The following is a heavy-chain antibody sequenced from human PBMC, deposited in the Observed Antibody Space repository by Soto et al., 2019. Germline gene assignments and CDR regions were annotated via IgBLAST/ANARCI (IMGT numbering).Heavy chain of an antibody. V-gene: IGHV1-46*01. CDR3: ARDLERVQLWPLAQGTDYYYYYGMDV. CDR1: GYTFTSYY. D-gene: IGHD5-18*01. Sequence: ASVKVSCKASGYTFTSYYMHWVRQAPGQGLEWMGIINPSGGSTSYAQKFQGRVTMTRDTSTSTVYMGLSSLRSEDTAVYYCARDLERVQLWPLAQGTDYYYYYGMDVRGQGTTVTVSS. J-gene: IGHJ6*02. CDR2: INPSGGST.